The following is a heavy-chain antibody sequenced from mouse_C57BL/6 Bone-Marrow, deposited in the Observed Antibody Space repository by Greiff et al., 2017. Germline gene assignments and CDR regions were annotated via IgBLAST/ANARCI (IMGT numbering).Heavy chain of an antibody. Sequence: EVKLVESGGGLVQPGGSLKLSCAASGFTFSDYYMYWVRQTPEKRLEWVAYISTGGGSTYYPDTVKGRFTISRDNAKNTLYLQMSRLKSEDTAMYYWAREGRWFPWFAYWGQGTLVTVSA. CDR3: AREGRWFPWFAY. J-gene: IGHJ3*01. D-gene: IGHD2-3*01. V-gene: IGHV5-12*01. CDR2: ISTGGGST. CDR1: GFTFSDYY.